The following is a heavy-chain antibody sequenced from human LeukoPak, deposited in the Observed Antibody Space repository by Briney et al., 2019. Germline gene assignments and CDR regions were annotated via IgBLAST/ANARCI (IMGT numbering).Heavy chain of an antibody. V-gene: IGHV3-66*02. CDR2: IYSDGVT. CDR3: ARDRAEGKTWVEFDP. Sequence: GGSLRLSCAASGFIVNSYAMSWVRQPPGKGLAWVSLIYSDGVTQYADSVKGRFTISRDNSKNTLYLQMNSLRDEDTAVYFCARDRAEGKTWVEFDPWGQGTLGTVSS. J-gene: IGHJ5*02. CDR1: GFIVNSYA.